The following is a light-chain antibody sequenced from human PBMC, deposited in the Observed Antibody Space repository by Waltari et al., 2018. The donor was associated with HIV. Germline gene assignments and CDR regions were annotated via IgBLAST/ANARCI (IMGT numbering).Light chain of an antibody. CDR2: DVS. Sequence: QSALTQPASVSGSPGQSITISCTGTSSDVGGYNYVSWYQQHPGKAPKLMIYDVSKRPSGVSNRFSGSKSGNTASLTISGLQAEDEADYYCSSYTSSSTREFGGGTKLTVL. V-gene: IGLV2-14*01. J-gene: IGLJ3*02. CDR1: SSDVGGYNY. CDR3: SSYTSSSTRE.